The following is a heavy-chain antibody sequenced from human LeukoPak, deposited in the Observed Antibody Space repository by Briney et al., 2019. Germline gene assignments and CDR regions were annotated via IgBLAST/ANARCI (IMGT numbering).Heavy chain of an antibody. Sequence: ASVKVSCKASGYTFTSYAMHWVRQAPGQRLEWMGWINAGNGNTKYSQKFQGRVTITADESTSTAYMELSSLRSEDTAVYYCARQSHYDSTHTDQFDYWGQGTLVTVSS. CDR1: GYTFTSYA. CDR2: INAGNGNT. CDR3: ARQSHYDSTHTDQFDY. V-gene: IGHV1-3*01. J-gene: IGHJ4*02. D-gene: IGHD3-22*01.